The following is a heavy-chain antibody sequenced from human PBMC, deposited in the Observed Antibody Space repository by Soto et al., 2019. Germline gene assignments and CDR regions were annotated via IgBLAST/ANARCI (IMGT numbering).Heavy chain of an antibody. J-gene: IGHJ4*02. V-gene: IGHV4-39*01. CDR1: AAAFTNTSYY. D-gene: IGHD4-4*01. Sequence: QLQLQESGPGLVKPSGTLSLICSVSAAAFTNTSYYWGWIRQPPGKGPEWIGSMFFTGSTYYNPSLKSRVTMSADTSKSQFSLKLTSVIAADTAVYFCARLRSSYAGSYYGGGFFDHWGRGAPVTVSS. CDR2: MFFTGST. CDR3: ARLRSSYAGSYYGGGFFDH.